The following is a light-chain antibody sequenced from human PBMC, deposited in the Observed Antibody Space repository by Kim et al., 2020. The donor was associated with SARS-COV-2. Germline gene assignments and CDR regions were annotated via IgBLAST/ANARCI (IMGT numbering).Light chain of an antibody. Sequence: GQSITISGTVTSSDIGAYNYVSWYQQHPGKAPPLLIYGGTTRPSGVSSRFSPSKSGNTASLTISGLQAEDEAHYSCSSFTDSGAWVFGGGTQLTVL. CDR2: GGT. J-gene: IGLJ3*02. CDR1: SSDIGAYNY. CDR3: SSFTDSGAWV. V-gene: IGLV2-14*03.